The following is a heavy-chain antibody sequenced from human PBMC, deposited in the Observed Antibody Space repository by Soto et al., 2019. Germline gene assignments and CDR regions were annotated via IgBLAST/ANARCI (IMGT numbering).Heavy chain of an antibody. CDR2: IIPIFGTA. CDR3: ASKPLRYYYGSGSYYSDYYYYGMDV. D-gene: IGHD3-10*01. Sequence: QVQLVQSGAEVKKPGSSVKVSCKASGGTFSSYAISWVRQAPGQGLEWMGGIIPIFGTANYAQKFQGRVTITADESTSTAYMELSRLRSEDTAVYYCASKPLRYYYGSGSYYSDYYYYGMDVWGQGTTVTVSS. CDR1: GGTFSSYA. V-gene: IGHV1-69*01. J-gene: IGHJ6*02.